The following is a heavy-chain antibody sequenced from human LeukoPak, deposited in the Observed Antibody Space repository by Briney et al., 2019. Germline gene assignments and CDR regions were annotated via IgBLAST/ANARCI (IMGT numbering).Heavy chain of an antibody. CDR2: ISSNSGGI. Sequence: GGSLRLSCVASGFIFDDYAMHWVRQAPGKGLEWVSGISSNSGGIGYADSVQGRFTISRDNAKNSLYLQMNSLRAEDTAVYYCARGDYYGSGDFDYWGQGTLVTVSS. CDR1: GFIFDDYA. J-gene: IGHJ4*02. V-gene: IGHV3-9*01. CDR3: ARGDYYGSGDFDY. D-gene: IGHD3-10*01.